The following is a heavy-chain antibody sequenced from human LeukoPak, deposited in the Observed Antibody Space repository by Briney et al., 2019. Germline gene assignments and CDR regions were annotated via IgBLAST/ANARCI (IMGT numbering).Heavy chain of an antibody. D-gene: IGHD6-19*01. CDR3: ARDAQWLVPEGYFYYMDV. CDR1: GFTFSRYS. Sequence: GGSLRLSCAGSGFTFSRYSMNWFRQAPGKGLERVSSISSRSTNIFYADSVKGRFTISRDNAKNSLYLQMNSLGAEDTAVYYCARDAQWLVPEGYFYYMDVWGKGTAVTVSS. CDR2: ISSRSTNI. V-gene: IGHV3-21*01. J-gene: IGHJ6*03.